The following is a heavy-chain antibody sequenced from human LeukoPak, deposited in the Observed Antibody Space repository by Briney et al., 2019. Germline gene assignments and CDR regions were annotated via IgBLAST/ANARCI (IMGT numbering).Heavy chain of an antibody. D-gene: IGHD3-3*01. CDR1: GFTFSSYA. Sequence: GGSLRLSCAASGFTFSSYAMSWVRQAPGKGLEWVSAISGSGGSTYYADSVKGRFTIYRDNSKNTLYLQMNSLRAEDTAVYYCAKDSIPGDFWSGSTLYWGQGTLVTVSS. CDR3: AKDSIPGDFWSGSTLY. J-gene: IGHJ4*02. V-gene: IGHV3-23*01. CDR2: ISGSGGST.